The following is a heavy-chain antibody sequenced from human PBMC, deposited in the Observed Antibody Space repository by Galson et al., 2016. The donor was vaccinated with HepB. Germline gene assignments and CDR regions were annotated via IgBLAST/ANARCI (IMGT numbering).Heavy chain of an antibody. Sequence: SLRLSCAASGFTFSNYSMNWVRQAPGKGLEWVSSISSTGSYIYYADSVKGRFTISRDNAKNSLCLQMNSLRAEDTAVYYCARGYYYDSRPFAYWGQGTRVIVSS. V-gene: IGHV3-21*01. D-gene: IGHD3-22*01. CDR3: ARGYYYDSRPFAY. CDR1: GFTFSNYS. CDR2: ISSTGSYI. J-gene: IGHJ4*02.